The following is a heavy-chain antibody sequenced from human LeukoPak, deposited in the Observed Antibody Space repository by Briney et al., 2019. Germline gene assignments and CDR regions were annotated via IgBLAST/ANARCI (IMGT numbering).Heavy chain of an antibody. D-gene: IGHD1-26*01. Sequence: GGSLRLSCVASGFTFTGHSMHWVRQAPGKGLEWVSSINSSSSYIYYADSVKGRFTISRDNAKNSLYLQMNSLRAEDTAVYYCARVRSGSYSYYNYYYMDVWGKGTTVTVSS. V-gene: IGHV3-21*01. J-gene: IGHJ6*03. CDR3: ARVRSGSYSYYNYYYMDV. CDR1: GFTFTGHS. CDR2: INSSSSYI.